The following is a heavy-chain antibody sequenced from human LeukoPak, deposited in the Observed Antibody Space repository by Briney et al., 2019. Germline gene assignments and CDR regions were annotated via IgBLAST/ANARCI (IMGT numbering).Heavy chain of an antibody. J-gene: IGHJ4*02. V-gene: IGHV3-33*06. CDR1: GLTFSIYG. CDR2: IWYDGSKK. Sequence: GRSLRLSCVASGLTFSIYGIHWVRQAPGKGLEWVAVIWYDGSKKYYADSVKGRVTVSRDNSKNTLHLQMNSLRAEDTAVYYCAKDYNDYESVGYYFDYWGQGTLVTVSS. D-gene: IGHD4-17*01. CDR3: AKDYNDYESVGYYFDY.